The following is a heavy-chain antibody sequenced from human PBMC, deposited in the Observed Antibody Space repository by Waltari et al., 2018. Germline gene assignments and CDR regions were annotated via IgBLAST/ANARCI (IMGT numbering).Heavy chain of an antibody. CDR2: INPKTSDI. D-gene: IGHD2-2*01. CDR3: ASPSFSSPTSAGY. Sequence: QVQLVQSGAEVKKPGASVKVSCNAFGYTFSGYYMYWVRQAPGQGLEWMVRINPKTSDIDYSQKFQGRFTMTADTSINTVYMELRRLRSDDTAVYFCASPSFSSPTSAGYWGQGTLVTVSS. CDR1: GYTFSGYY. V-gene: IGHV1-2*06. J-gene: IGHJ4*02.